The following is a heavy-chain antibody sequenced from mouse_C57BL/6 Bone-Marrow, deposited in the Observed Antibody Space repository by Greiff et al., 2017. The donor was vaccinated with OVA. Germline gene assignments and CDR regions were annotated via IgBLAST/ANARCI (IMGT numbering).Heavy chain of an antibody. J-gene: IGHJ4*01. CDR2: ISDGGSYT. CDR3: AREESMVTPEDAMDY. CDR1: GFTFSSYA. D-gene: IGHD2-2*01. V-gene: IGHV5-4*01. Sequence: EVKLQESGGGLVKPGGSLKLSCAASGFTFSSYAMSWVRQTPEKRLEWVATISDGGSYTYYPDNVKGRFTISRDNAKNNLYLQMSHLKSEDTAMYYCAREESMVTPEDAMDYWGQGTSVTVSS.